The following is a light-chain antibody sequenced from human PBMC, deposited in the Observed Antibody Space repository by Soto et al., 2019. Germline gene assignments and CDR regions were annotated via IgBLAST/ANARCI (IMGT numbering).Light chain of an antibody. CDR3: SSYTSSSTPLYV. V-gene: IGLV2-14*01. Sequence: QSALTQPASVSGSHGQSITISCTGTSSDVGGYNYVSWYQQHPGKAPKLMMYDVSNRPSGVSNRFSGSKSGNTASLTISGLQADYEADYYCSSYTSSSTPLYVFGTGTKVTVL. J-gene: IGLJ1*01. CDR1: SSDVGGYNY. CDR2: DVS.